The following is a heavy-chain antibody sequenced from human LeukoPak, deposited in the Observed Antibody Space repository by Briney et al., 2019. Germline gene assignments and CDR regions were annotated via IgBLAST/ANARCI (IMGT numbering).Heavy chain of an antibody. CDR3: AKAGTEELRYFDWLRFDAFDI. CDR1: GFTFSSYG. CDR2: IRYDGSNK. Sequence: GGSLRLSCAASGFTFSSYGMHWVRQAPGKGLEWVAFIRYDGSNKYYADSVKGRFTISRDNSKNTLYLQMNSLRAEDTAVYYCAKAGTEELRYFDWLRFDAFDIWGQGTMVTVSS. D-gene: IGHD3-9*01. V-gene: IGHV3-30*02. J-gene: IGHJ3*02.